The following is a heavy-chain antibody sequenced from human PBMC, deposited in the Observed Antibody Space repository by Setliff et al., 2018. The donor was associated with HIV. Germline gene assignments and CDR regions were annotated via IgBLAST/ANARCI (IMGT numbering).Heavy chain of an antibody. CDR1: GYTFTTYA. Sequence: ASVKVSCKASGYTFTTYAMHWVRQAPGQRLEWMGWINAGNGNTKYSQKFQGRVTITRDTSANTAYMELSSLRSEDTAVYYCARDQQWLFPDAFDIWGQGTMVTVSS. J-gene: IGHJ3*02. D-gene: IGHD6-19*01. V-gene: IGHV1-3*01. CDR3: ARDQQWLFPDAFDI. CDR2: INAGNGNT.